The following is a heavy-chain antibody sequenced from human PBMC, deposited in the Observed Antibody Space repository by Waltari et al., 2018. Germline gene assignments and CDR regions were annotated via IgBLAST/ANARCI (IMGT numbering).Heavy chain of an antibody. D-gene: IGHD1-1*01. CDR1: GFTFSTYA. CDR3: AKDRTTMATYYFDY. V-gene: IGHV3-23*01. J-gene: IGHJ4*02. Sequence: EVQLLESGGGLVQPGGSLRLSCVASGFTFSTYAMTWVRQAPGKWLGWVSSFSGSSGRTYYADSVKGRFTISRDDSKNTLYLQMNSLRAEDTAIYYCAKDRTTMATYYFDYWGRGPWSPSP. CDR2: FSGSSGRT.